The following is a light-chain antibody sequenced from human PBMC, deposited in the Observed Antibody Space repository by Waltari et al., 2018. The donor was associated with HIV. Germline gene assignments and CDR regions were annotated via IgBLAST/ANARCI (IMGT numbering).Light chain of an antibody. CDR2: HNS. V-gene: IGLV1-40*01. CDR3: QAYDSSLSAV. J-gene: IGLJ2*01. CDR1: ISNIGAGYD. Sequence: QSVLTQPPSVSGAPGQRVAISCIGSISNIGAGYDVHCYQQIPGAAPKLLIYHNSDRPSGVPDRFSGSKSGTSASLAITGLQADDEADYYCQAYDSSLSAVFGGGTKLTVL.